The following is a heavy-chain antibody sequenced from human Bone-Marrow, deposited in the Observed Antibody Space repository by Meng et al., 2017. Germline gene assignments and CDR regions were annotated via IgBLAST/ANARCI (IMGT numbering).Heavy chain of an antibody. CDR2: ISAYNGNT. V-gene: IGHV1-18*01. CDR3: ARVLKGYYYDSSGYYYVWFDP. J-gene: IGHJ5*02. D-gene: IGHD3-22*01. CDR1: GYTFTSYG. Sequence: ASVKVSCKASGYTFTSYGISWVRQAPGQGLEWMGWISAYNGNTNYAQKIQGRVTMTTDTSTSTAYMELRSLRSDDTAVYYCARVLKGYYYDSSGYYYVWFDPWGQGTLVTVSS.